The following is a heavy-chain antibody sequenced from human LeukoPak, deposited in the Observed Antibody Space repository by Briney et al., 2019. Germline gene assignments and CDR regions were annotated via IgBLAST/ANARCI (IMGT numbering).Heavy chain of an antibody. CDR1: GFTFSDAW. V-gene: IGHV3-15*01. D-gene: IGHD1-26*01. J-gene: IGHJ4*02. CDR3: TADMPTSSRASDY. CDR2: IKSKTDGGTT. Sequence: GGALRLSCAASGFTFSDAWMSWGRQAPGRGGEWVGRIKSKTDGGTTDYAAPVKGRFTISRDDSKTTLYLQIHSLKTDDTAVYYCTADMPTSSRASDYWGQGTLVTVSS.